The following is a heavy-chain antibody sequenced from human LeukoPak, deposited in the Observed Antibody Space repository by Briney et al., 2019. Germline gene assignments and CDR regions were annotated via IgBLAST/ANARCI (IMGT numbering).Heavy chain of an antibody. CDR1: GFTFSSYW. CDR2: IKQDGSEK. CDR3: AREVGYSSSWAFGDNWFDP. D-gene: IGHD6-13*01. J-gene: IGHJ5*02. V-gene: IGHV3-7*01. Sequence: GGSLRLSCAASGFTFSSYWMSWVRQAPGKGLEWVANIKQDGSEKYYVDSVKGRFTISRDNAKNSLYLQMNSLRAEDTAVYYCAREVGYSSSWAFGDNWFDPWGQGTLVTVSS.